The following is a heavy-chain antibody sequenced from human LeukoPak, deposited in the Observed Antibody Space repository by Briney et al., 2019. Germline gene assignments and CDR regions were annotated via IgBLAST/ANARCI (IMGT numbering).Heavy chain of an antibody. CDR1: GYTFTSYY. V-gene: IGHV1-46*01. CDR3: ARVQGSWTHHWYFDL. J-gene: IGHJ2*01. Sequence: ASVKVSCKASGYTFTSYYMHWVRQAPGQGLEWMGIINPSGGSTSYAQKFQGRVTMTRDMSTSTVYMELSSLRSEDTAVYYCARVQGSWTHHWYFDLWGRGTLVTVSS. CDR2: INPSGGST. D-gene: IGHD3-10*01.